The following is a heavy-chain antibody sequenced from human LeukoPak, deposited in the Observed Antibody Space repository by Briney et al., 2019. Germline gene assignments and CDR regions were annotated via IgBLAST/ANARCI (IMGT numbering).Heavy chain of an antibody. CDR2: IHRGGNT. V-gene: IGHV3-66*01. CDR1: GFTVSGNY. CDR3: ARDPGYGLGVDYGDY. D-gene: IGHD3-10*01. Sequence: SGGSLRLSCAASGFTVSGNYMSWVRQAPGKGLEWLSVIHRGGNTYYADSVKGRFTISRDSSKNTVFLQMDSLRAEDTAVYYGARDPGYGLGVDYGDYWGQGTLVTVSS. J-gene: IGHJ4*02.